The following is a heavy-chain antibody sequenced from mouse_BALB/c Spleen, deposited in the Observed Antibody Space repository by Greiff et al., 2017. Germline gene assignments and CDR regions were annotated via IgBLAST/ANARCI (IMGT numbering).Heavy chain of an antibody. CDR3: ARHKGDLIYYYGSSYEDWYFDV. D-gene: IGHD1-1*01. CDR1: GFAFSSYD. V-gene: IGHV5-12-1*01. CDR2: ISSGGGST. Sequence: DVLLLESGGGLVKPGGSLKLSCAASGFAFSSYDMSWVRQTPEKRLEWVAYISSGGGSTYYPDTVKGRITISRDNAKNTLYLQMSSLKSEDTAMYYCARHKGDLIYYYGSSYEDWYFDVWGAGTTVTVSS. J-gene: IGHJ1*01.